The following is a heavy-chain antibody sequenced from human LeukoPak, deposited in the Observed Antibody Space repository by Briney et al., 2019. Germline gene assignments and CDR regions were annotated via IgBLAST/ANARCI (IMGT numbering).Heavy chain of an antibody. J-gene: IGHJ4*02. CDR3: AKERLVGGYV. Sequence: GGSLRLSCAASGFTFSNYDMHWVRQGPGKGLEWVAIISYDGSNKYYADSVKGRFTISRDNSKNTLYLQMNSLRAEDTAVYYCAKERLVGGYVWGQGTLVTVSS. D-gene: IGHD1-26*01. CDR2: ISYDGSNK. CDR1: GFTFSNYD. V-gene: IGHV3-30*18.